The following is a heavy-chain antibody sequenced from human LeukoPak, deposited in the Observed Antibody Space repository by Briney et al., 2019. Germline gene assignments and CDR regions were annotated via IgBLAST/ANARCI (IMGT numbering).Heavy chain of an antibody. CDR2: ISAYNGNT. Sequence: GASVKVSCKASGYTFTSYGISWVRQAPGQGLEWMGWISAYNGNTNYAQKLQGRVTMTTDTSTSTAYMELRSLRSDDTAVYYCASHRNTRRYQLLDYWGQGTLVTVSS. CDR1: GYTFTSYG. D-gene: IGHD2-2*01. V-gene: IGHV1-18*01. CDR3: ASHRNTRRYQLLDY. J-gene: IGHJ4*02.